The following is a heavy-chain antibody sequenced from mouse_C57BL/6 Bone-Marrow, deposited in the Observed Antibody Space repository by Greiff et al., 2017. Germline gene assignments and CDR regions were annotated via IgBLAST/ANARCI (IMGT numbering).Heavy chain of an antibody. V-gene: IGHV1-50*01. J-gene: IGHJ1*03. CDR2: IDPSDSYT. D-gene: IGHD1-1*01. CDR3: ARCYYGSPWYFDV. CDR1: GYTFTSYW. Sequence: QVQLQQSGAELVKPGASVKLSCKASGYTFTSYWMQWVKQRPGQGLEWIGEIDPSDSYTNYNQKFKGKATLTVDTSSSTAYMQLSSLTSEDSAVYYCARCYYGSPWYFDVWGTGTTVTVSS.